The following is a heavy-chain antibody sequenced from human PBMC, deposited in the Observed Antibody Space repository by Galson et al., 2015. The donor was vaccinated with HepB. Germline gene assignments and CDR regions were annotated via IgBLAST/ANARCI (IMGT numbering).Heavy chain of an antibody. D-gene: IGHD4-23*01. Sequence: SVKVSCKVSGYTLTELSMHWVRQAPGKGLEWIGGFDPEDGETIYAQKFQGRVTMTEDTSTDTAYMELSSLRSEDTAVYYCATVAVGGNEGSGAYFDLWGRGTLVTVSS. CDR2: FDPEDGET. J-gene: IGHJ2*01. V-gene: IGHV1-24*01. CDR3: ATVAVGGNEGSGAYFDL. CDR1: GYTLTELS.